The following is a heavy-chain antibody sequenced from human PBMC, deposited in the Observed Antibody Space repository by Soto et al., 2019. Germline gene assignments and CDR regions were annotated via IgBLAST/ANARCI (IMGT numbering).Heavy chain of an antibody. V-gene: IGHV1-3*01. CDR1: GYTFTSYA. CDR3: ARVEQLASYYYYGMDV. CDR2: INAGNGNT. Sequence: ASVKVSCKASGYTFTSYAMHWVRQAPGQRLEWMGWINAGNGNTKYSQKFQGRVTITRDTSASTAYMELSSLRSEDTAVYYCARVEQLASYYYYGMDVWGKGTTVTVPS. D-gene: IGHD6-13*01. J-gene: IGHJ6*04.